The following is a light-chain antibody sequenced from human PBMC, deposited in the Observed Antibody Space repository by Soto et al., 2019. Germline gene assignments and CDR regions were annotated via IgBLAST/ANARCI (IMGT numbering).Light chain of an antibody. J-gene: IGLJ1*01. CDR3: SSFTSNRIYV. CDR2: GVT. Sequence: QSVLAQPTSVSGSPGQSITISCTGNHNDIGTYDYVSWYQQHPGRAPRLLIHGVTTRPSGISDRFSASKSGLTASLTISGLQPEDEADYYCSSFTSNRIYVLGHGTKVT. V-gene: IGLV2-14*03. CDR1: HNDIGTYDY.